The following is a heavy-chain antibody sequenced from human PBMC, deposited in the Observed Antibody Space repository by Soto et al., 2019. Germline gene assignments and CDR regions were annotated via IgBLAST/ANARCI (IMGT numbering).Heavy chain of an antibody. CDR1: GDSVSSNSAA. V-gene: IGHV6-1*01. J-gene: IGHJ5*02. Sequence: SQTLSLTCVISGDSVSSNSAAWNWIRQSPSRGLEWLGRTYYRSKWYNDYAVSVKSRITINPDTSKNQFSLQLNSVTPEDTAVYYCARDGYTIFGVVITSNWFDPWGQGTLVTVSS. CDR2: TYYRSKWYN. CDR3: ARDGYTIFGVVITSNWFDP. D-gene: IGHD3-3*01.